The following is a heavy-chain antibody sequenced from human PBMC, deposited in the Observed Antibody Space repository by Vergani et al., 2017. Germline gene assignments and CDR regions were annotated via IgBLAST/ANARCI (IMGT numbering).Heavy chain of an antibody. CDR1: GGTFSSYA. V-gene: IGHV1-69*05. Sequence: QVQLVQSGAEVKKPGSSVKVSCKASGGTFSSYAISWVRQAPGQGLEWMGRIIPIFGTANYAQKFQGRVTMTRDTSISTAYMELSRLRSDDTAVYYCARDLSRGSAAIGYWGQGTLVTVSS. J-gene: IGHJ4*02. CDR2: IIPIFGTA. D-gene: IGHD2-2*01. CDR3: ARDLSRGSAAIGY.